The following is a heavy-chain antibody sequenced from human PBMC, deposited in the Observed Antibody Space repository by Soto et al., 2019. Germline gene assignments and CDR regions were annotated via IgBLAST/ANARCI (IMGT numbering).Heavy chain of an antibody. D-gene: IGHD4-17*01. J-gene: IGHJ3*02. Sequence: EVQLVESGGGLVKPGGSLRLSCAASGFTFSNAWMNWVRQAPGKGLEWVGRIKSKTDGGTTDYAAPLKGRLTISRDDSKNTLYLQKNSLKTEDKAVYYCTTVYGDYIGAFDIWGQGTMVTVSS. CDR1: GFTFSNAW. CDR2: IKSKTDGGTT. CDR3: TTVYGDYIGAFDI. V-gene: IGHV3-15*07.